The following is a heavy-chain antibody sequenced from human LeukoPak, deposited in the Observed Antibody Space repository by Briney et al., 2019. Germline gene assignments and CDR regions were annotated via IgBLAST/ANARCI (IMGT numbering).Heavy chain of an antibody. D-gene: IGHD3-10*01. Sequence: SETLSLTCTVSGGSISSSSYYWGWIRQPPGKGLEWIGSIYYSGSTYYHPSLKSRVTISVDTSKNQFSLKLSSVTAADTAVYYCARLGYYYGSGSYDWGQGTLVTVSS. CDR1: GGSISSSSYY. J-gene: IGHJ4*02. CDR2: IYYSGST. V-gene: IGHV4-39*01. CDR3: ARLGYYYGSGSYD.